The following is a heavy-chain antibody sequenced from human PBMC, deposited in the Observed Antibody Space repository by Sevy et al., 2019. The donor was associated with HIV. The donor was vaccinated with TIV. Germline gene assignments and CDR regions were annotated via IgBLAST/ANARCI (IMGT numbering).Heavy chain of an antibody. Sequence: ASVKVSCKASDYTFSTQGFNWVRQAPGQGLEWMGWISAYNGNTKYAQKFQGRVTMTTDTSTSTAYMELRSLTSDDTAVYYCARDWAPGYYYDAIGVKRDYYFDYWGKGTLVTVSS. CDR3: ARDWAPGYYYDAIGVKRDYYFDY. CDR1: DYTFSTQG. V-gene: IGHV1-18*01. CDR2: ISAYNGNT. D-gene: IGHD3-22*01. J-gene: IGHJ4*02.